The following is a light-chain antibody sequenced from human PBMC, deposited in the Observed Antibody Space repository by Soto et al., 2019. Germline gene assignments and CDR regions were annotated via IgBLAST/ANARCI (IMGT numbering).Light chain of an antibody. CDR2: DAS. CDR3: HSRA. Sequence: DIHLTYTSSTFSSSLVEDVTITCRASQTISRWLAWYQQKPGRAPKLLIYDASTLESGVPSRFSGSGSETEFTLTISRLQPDDFATYFCHSRAFGQGTLLEIK. V-gene: IGKV1-5*01. CDR1: QTISRW. J-gene: IGKJ5*01.